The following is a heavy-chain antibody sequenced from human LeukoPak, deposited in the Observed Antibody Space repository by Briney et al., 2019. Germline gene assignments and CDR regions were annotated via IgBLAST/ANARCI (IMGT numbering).Heavy chain of an antibody. CDR1: GGSISSGGYY. CDR3: ARGDRADAFDI. J-gene: IGHJ3*02. CDR2: IYYSGST. Sequence: PSQTLSLTCTVSGGSISSGGYYWSWIRQPPGKGLEWIGYIYYSGSTNYNPSLKSRVTISVDTSKNQFSLKLSSVTAADTAVYYCARGDRADAFDIWGQGTMVTVSS. V-gene: IGHV4-61*08.